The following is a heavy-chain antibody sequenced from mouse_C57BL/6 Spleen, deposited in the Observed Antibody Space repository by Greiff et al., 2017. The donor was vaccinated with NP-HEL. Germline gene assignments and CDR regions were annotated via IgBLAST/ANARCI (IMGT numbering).Heavy chain of an antibody. Sequence: VQLQQSGPGLVQPSPSLSITCTVSGFSLTSYGVHWVRQSPGKGLAWLGVIWRGGSTDYNAAFMSSLSITTDNSKGQVFFKMNSLQADDTATYDCAKRGMVQGSYYFDYWGQGTTLTVSS. CDR3: AKRGMVQGSYYFDY. V-gene: IGHV2-5*01. CDR2: IWRGGST. D-gene: IGHD2-10*02. CDR1: GFSLTSYG. J-gene: IGHJ2*01.